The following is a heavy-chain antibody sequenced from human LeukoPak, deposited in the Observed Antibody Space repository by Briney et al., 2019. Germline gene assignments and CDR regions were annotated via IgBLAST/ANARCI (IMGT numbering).Heavy chain of an antibody. J-gene: IGHJ4*02. D-gene: IGHD1-26*01. CDR2: INPNSGGT. V-gene: IGHV1-2*02. CDR1: GYTFTSYD. Sequence: ASVKVSCKASGYTFTSYDINWVRQATGQGLEWMGWINPNSGGTNYAQKFQGRVTMTRDTSISTAYMELSRLRSDDTAVYYCARQWEFIPRPFDYWGQGTLVTVSS. CDR3: ARQWEFIPRPFDY.